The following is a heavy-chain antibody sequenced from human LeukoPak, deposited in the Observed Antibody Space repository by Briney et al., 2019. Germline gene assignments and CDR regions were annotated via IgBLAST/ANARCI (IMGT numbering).Heavy chain of an antibody. Sequence: PVKVSCKASGFTFTSSAVQWVRQARGQRLEWIGWIVVGSGDTNYAQKFQERVTITRDMSTSTAYMELSSLRSEDTAVYYCAADYYDSSGYYPIDYWGQGTLVTVSS. V-gene: IGHV1-58*01. CDR1: GFTFTSSA. CDR2: IVVGSGDT. CDR3: AADYYDSSGYYPIDY. D-gene: IGHD3-22*01. J-gene: IGHJ4*02.